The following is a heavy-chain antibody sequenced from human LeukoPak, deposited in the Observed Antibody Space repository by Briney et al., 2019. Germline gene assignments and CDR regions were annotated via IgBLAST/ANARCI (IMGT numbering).Heavy chain of an antibody. J-gene: IGHJ3*02. Sequence: GASVKVSCKASGGTFSSYAISWVRQAPGQGLEWMGGIIPIFGTANYAQKFQGRVTITTDESTSTAYMELSSLRSEGTAVYYCARERAYDFWSGYHHGAFDIWGQGTMVTVSS. CDR3: ARERAYDFWSGYHHGAFDI. CDR1: GGTFSSYA. V-gene: IGHV1-69*05. D-gene: IGHD3-3*01. CDR2: IIPIFGTA.